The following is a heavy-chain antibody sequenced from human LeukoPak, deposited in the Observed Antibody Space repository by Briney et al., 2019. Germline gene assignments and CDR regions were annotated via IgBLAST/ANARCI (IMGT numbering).Heavy chain of an antibody. Sequence: SETLSLTCTVSGGSISSSSYYWGWIRQPPGKGLEWIGSIYYSGSTYYNPPLKSRVTISVDTSKNQFSLKLSSVTAADTAVYYCARRQYCSSTSCPDNWFDPWGQGTLVTVSS. J-gene: IGHJ5*02. D-gene: IGHD2-2*01. CDR1: GGSISSSSYY. CDR3: ARRQYCSSTSCPDNWFDP. V-gene: IGHV4-39*01. CDR2: IYYSGST.